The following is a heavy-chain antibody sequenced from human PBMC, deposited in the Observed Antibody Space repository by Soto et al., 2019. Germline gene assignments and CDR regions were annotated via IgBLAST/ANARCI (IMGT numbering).Heavy chain of an antibody. V-gene: IGHV4-39*07. J-gene: IGHJ6*02. D-gene: IGHD3-22*01. CDR2: SDHSGST. CDR1: GGSISSSSYY. CDR3: AGSGYHHNSCMAV. Sequence: SETLSLTCTVSGGSISSSSYYGGWIRRPPGKGREWIGYSDHSGSTYYNPSLKSRVTISVDRSKTQFSLKLSSVTAADTAVYYCAGSGYHHNSCMAVWDQGTTVTVSS.